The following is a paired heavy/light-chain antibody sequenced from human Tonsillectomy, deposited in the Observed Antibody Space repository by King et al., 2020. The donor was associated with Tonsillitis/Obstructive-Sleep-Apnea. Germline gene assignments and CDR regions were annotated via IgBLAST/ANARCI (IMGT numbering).Heavy chain of an antibody. CDR3: AKDEGQQLLIFYYGMDV. V-gene: IGHV3-30*18. D-gene: IGHD6-13*01. Sequence: QVQLVESGGGVVQPGRSLRLSCAASGFTFSKYGMHWVRQAPGEGLEWVAVTSSDGSKKYYADSVKGRFTISRDNSKNTLYLQMNSLRVEDTAVYYCAKDEGQQLLIFYYGMDVWGQGTTVTVSS. J-gene: IGHJ6*02. CDR1: GFTFSKYG. CDR2: TSSDGSKK.
Light chain of an antibody. J-gene: IGLJ1*01. CDR3: AAWDDSLSGYV. V-gene: IGLV1-47*01. Sequence: QSVLTQPPSASGTPGQRVTISCSGSSSNIGSNYVYWYQQLPGTAPKLLIYMNNQRPSGVPDRFSGSKSGTSASLAISGLRSEDEADYYCAAWDDSLSGYVFGTGTKVTVL. CDR1: SSNIGSNY. CDR2: MNN.